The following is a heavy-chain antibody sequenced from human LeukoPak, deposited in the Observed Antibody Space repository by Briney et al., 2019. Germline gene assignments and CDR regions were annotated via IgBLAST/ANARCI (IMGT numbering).Heavy chain of an antibody. J-gene: IGHJ4*02. V-gene: IGHV1-2*06. CDR3: AREWLRAYYYDSSGYNTEIDY. Sequence: ASVKVSCKASGYTFTGYYMHWVRQAPGQGLEWMGRINPNSGGTNYAQKFQGRVTMTRDTSISTAYMEMSRLRSYDTAVYYCAREWLRAYYYDSSGYNTEIDYWGQGTLVTVSS. D-gene: IGHD3-22*01. CDR2: INPNSGGT. CDR1: GYTFTGYY.